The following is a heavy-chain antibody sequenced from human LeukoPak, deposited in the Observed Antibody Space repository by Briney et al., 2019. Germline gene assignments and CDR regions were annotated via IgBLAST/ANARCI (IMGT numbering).Heavy chain of an antibody. V-gene: IGHV3-30*03. CDR2: ISYDGSNK. J-gene: IGHJ4*02. CDR3: ARARGYCSSTSCYVLDY. CDR1: GFIFSSYG. D-gene: IGHD2-2*01. Sequence: PGGSLRLSCAASGFIFSSYGMHWVRQAPGKGLEWVAVISYDGSNKYYADSVKGRFTISRDNAKNSLYLQMNSLRAEDTALYHCARARGYCSSTSCYVLDYWGQGTLVTVSS.